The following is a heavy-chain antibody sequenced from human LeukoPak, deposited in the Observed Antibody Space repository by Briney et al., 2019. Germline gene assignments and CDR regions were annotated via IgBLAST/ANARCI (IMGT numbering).Heavy chain of an antibody. CDR3: ARFPWGYDFWSGYYIDY. Sequence: GESLKISCKGSGYSFTSYWIGWVRQMPGKGLEWMGIIYPGDSDTRYSPSFQGQATISADKSISTAYLQWSSLKASDTAMYYCARFPWGYDFWSGYYIDYWGQGTLVTVSS. J-gene: IGHJ4*02. CDR1: GYSFTSYW. V-gene: IGHV5-51*01. D-gene: IGHD3-3*01. CDR2: IYPGDSDT.